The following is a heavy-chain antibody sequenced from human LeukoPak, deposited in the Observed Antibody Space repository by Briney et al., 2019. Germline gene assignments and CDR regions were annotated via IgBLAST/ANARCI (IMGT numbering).Heavy chain of an antibody. CDR1: GYTFTSYD. D-gene: IGHD1-1*01. Sequence: ASVKVSCKASGYTFTSYDINWVRQATGQGREWMGWMNPNSGNTGYAQKFQGRVTMTRNTSISTAYMELSSLRSEDTAVYYCARSITNYYYYGMDVWGQGTTVTVSS. CDR2: MNPNSGNT. V-gene: IGHV1-8*01. CDR3: ARSITNYYYYGMDV. J-gene: IGHJ6*02.